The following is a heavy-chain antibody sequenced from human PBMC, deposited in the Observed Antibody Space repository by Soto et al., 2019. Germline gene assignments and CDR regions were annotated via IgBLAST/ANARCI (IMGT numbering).Heavy chain of an antibody. V-gene: IGHV1-2*02. Sequence: AASVKVSCKASGYTFTGYYMHWVRQAPGQGLEWMGWINPNSGGTNYAQKFQGRVTMTRDTSISTAYMELSRLRSDDTAVYYCARVGASSGWYYYYYYGMDVWGQGTTVTVSS. D-gene: IGHD6-19*01. J-gene: IGHJ6*02. CDR2: INPNSGGT. CDR1: GYTFTGYY. CDR3: ARVGASSGWYYYYYYGMDV.